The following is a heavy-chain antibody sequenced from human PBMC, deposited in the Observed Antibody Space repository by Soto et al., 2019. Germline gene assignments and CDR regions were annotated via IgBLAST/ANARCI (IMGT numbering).Heavy chain of an antibody. Sequence: ASVKVSCKASGYTFTSYAMHWVRQAPGQRLEWMGWINAGNGNTKYSQKFQGRVTITRDTSASTAYMELSSLRSEDTAVYYCARDPSGNDAFDIWGQGTMVTVSS. CDR1: GYTFTSYA. D-gene: IGHD3-10*01. CDR3: ARDPSGNDAFDI. CDR2: INAGNGNT. J-gene: IGHJ3*02. V-gene: IGHV1-3*01.